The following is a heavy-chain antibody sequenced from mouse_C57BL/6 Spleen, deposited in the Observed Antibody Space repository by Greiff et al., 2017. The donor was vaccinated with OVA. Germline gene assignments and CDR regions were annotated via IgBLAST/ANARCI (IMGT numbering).Heavy chain of an antibody. CDR2: INPSTGGT. J-gene: IGHJ2*01. V-gene: IGHV1-42*01. CDR1: GYSFTGYY. CDR3: ARRDY. Sequence: VQLQQSGPELVKPGASVKISCKASGYSFTGYYMNWVKQSPEKSLEWIGEINPSTGGTTYNQKFKAKATLTVDKSSSTAYMQLKSLTSEDSAVYYCARRDYWGKGTTLTVSS.